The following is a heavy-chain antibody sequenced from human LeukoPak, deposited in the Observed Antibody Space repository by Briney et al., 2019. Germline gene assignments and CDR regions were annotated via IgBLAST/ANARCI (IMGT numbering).Heavy chain of an antibody. V-gene: IGHV3-21*01. CDR2: ISSSSSYI. J-gene: IGHJ6*02. Sequence: GGSLRLSCAASGFTFSSYSMNWVRQAPGKGLEWVSSISSSSSYIYYADSVKGRFTISRDNAKNSLYLQMNSLRAEDTAVYYCASSFQYGDYYYYGMDVWGQGTTVTVSS. D-gene: IGHD2-21*01. CDR1: GFTFSSYS. CDR3: ASSFQYGDYYYYGMDV.